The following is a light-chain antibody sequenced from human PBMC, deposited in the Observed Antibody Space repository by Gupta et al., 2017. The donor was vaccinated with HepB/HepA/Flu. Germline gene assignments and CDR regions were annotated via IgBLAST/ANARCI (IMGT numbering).Light chain of an antibody. CDR1: QSISNW. CDR2: KAS. J-gene: IGKJ1*01. Sequence: DNQMTQSPSTLSASDGDRVTITCRASQSISNWLAWYQQKPGKAPKLLIYKASSLESGVPSRFSGSGYGTEFTLTISSLQPDDFATYYCQQYNSYPWTFGQGTKVEIK. V-gene: IGKV1-5*03. CDR3: QQYNSYPWT.